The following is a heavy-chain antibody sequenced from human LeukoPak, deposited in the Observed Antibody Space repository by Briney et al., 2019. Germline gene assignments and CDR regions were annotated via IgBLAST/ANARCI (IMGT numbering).Heavy chain of an antibody. Sequence: PSETLSLTCAVYGGSFSGYYWSWIRQPPGKGLEWIGEINHSGSTNYNPSLKSRVTISVDTSKNQFSLKLSSVTAADTAVYYCARYFGVGIAAAGTFDYWGQGTLVTVSS. CDR1: GGSFSGYY. V-gene: IGHV4-34*01. D-gene: IGHD6-13*01. CDR2: INHSGST. J-gene: IGHJ4*02. CDR3: ARYFGVGIAAAGTFDY.